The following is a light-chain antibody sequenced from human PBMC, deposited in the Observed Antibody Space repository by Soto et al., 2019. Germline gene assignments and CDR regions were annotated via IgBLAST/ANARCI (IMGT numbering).Light chain of an antibody. V-gene: IGKV3-15*01. CDR3: QEYDNWPPWT. CDR2: GAS. CDR1: QNVRNN. Sequence: TVMTQSPATLSVSLGERVTLSCRASQNVRNNLAWYQQKHGQPPRLLIYGASTRATDVPARFSGSGSGTEFTLTISGLQSDDFAIYYCQEYDNWPPWTFGQGTKVDIK. J-gene: IGKJ1*01.